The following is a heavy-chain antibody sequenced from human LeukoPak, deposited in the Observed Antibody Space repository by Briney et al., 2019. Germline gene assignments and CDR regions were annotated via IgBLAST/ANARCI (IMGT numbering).Heavy chain of an antibody. CDR1: GFTFSSYG. Sequence: GGSLRLCCAASGFTFSSYGMHWVRQAPGKGLEWVAFIRYDGSNKYYADSVKGRFTISRDNSKNTLYLQMNSLRAEDTAVYYCAKEVGAGCSGGSCHAPLDYWGQGTLVTVSS. V-gene: IGHV3-30*02. D-gene: IGHD2-15*01. CDR3: AKEVGAGCSGGSCHAPLDY. J-gene: IGHJ4*02. CDR2: IRYDGSNK.